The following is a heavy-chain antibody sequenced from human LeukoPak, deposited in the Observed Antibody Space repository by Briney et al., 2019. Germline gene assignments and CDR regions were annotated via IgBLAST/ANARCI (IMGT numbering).Heavy chain of an antibody. D-gene: IGHD6-13*01. Sequence: GGSLRLSCAASGFTITTNYMTWVRQAPGKGLEWVASIKKDASEKYYVDSVKGRFTLSRDNAKNSLYLQMNSLRVEDTAVYYCARGRWGSSWYGQHWGQGTLVTVSS. V-gene: IGHV3-7*01. CDR3: ARGRWGSSWYGQH. CDR1: GFTITTNY. J-gene: IGHJ1*01. CDR2: IKKDASEK.